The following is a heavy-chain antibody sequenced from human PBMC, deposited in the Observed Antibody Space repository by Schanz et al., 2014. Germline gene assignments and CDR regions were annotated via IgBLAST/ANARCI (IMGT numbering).Heavy chain of an antibody. CDR2: VNPSVRGT. V-gene: IGHV1-46*01. CDR1: GYTLSAYS. CDR3: ARAFGGYDPAGALDY. D-gene: IGHD5-12*01. Sequence: QVQLVQSGTQVKKPGASVKVSCKASGYTLSAYSLHWVRQAPGQGLEWMGIVNPSVRGTHFAREFQGRVTVTSDTSTSTVYMELSGLRSEDTAVYYCARAFGGYDPAGALDYWGQGTLXTVSS. J-gene: IGHJ4*02.